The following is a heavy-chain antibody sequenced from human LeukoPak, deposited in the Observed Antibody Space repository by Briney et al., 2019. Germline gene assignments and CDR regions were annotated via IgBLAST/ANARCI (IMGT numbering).Heavy chain of an antibody. D-gene: IGHD2/OR15-2a*01. CDR3: AREGISRKMDFDY. V-gene: IGHV3-23*01. Sequence: GGSLRLSCLTSGFTLSTNAMSWVRQAPGKGLEWISGISGSGASTYYADSVKGRFTISRDDSRNTLYLQMKSLRAEDTAVYYCAREGISRKMDFDYWGQGTLVTVSS. J-gene: IGHJ4*02. CDR1: GFTLSTNA. CDR2: ISGSGAST.